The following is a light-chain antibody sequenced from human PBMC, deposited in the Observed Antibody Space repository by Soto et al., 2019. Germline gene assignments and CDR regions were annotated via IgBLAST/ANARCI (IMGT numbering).Light chain of an antibody. CDR3: SSYTTVSPHVL. Sequence: QSALTQPASVSGSPGQSVTISCTGTTSDIGDYDYVSWYQQYPDKAPKLVIFDVSDRPSGLFTRFSGSKSGNTASLTISGLQAEDEADYCCSSYTTVSPHVLFGGGTKLTVL. CDR1: TSDIGDYDY. J-gene: IGLJ3*02. V-gene: IGLV2-14*03. CDR2: DVS.